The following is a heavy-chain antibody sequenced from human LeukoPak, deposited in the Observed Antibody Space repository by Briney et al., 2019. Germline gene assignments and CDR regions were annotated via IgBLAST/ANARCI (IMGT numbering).Heavy chain of an antibody. Sequence: GASVKVSCKASGYTFTGYYMHWVRQAPGQGLEWMGRINPNSGGTNYAQKFQGRVTMTRDTSISTAYMELSRLRSDDTAVYYCARGRLEGNYYDSSRYQTFDYWGQGTLVTVSS. CDR2: INPNSGGT. CDR1: GYTFTGYY. J-gene: IGHJ4*02. D-gene: IGHD3-22*01. CDR3: ARGRLEGNYYDSSRYQTFDY. V-gene: IGHV1-2*06.